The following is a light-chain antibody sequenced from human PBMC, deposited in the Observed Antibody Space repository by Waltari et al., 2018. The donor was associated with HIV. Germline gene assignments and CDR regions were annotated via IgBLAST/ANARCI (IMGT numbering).Light chain of an antibody. J-gene: IGKJ1*01. V-gene: IGKV3-15*01. CDR2: GPS. CDR1: QNVTTNY. Sequence: EIVLTQSPVTLSLSPGERATLSCTASQNVTTNYLAWYQQKAGQAPRLLIYGPSTRATGIPARFSGSGSATQFSLTITSLQSEDSAIYYCQQSNDWPRTFGQGTRVEV. CDR3: QQSNDWPRT.